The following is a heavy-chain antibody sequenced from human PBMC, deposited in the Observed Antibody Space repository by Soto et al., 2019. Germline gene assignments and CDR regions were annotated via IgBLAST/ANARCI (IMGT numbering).Heavy chain of an antibody. CDR1: GFTFSNDW. CDR3: ARDGVAAGSDY. D-gene: IGHD6-13*01. J-gene: IGHJ4*02. Sequence: DVKLVETGGGLVPPGGSLRLSCTASGFTFSNDWMTWLRQAPGKGLEWVANIRQDGGEKYYVDSVKGRFTISRDNATSSLFLQMNSLRAEDTAVYYCARDGVAAGSDYWGQGTLVTVSS. CDR2: IRQDGGEK. V-gene: IGHV3-7*01.